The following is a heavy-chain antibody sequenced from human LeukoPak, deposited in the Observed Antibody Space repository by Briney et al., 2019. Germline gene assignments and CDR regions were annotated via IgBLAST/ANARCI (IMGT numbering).Heavy chain of an antibody. CDR2: ISAYNGNT. Sequence: ASVKVSCKXSGYTFTSYGISWVRQAPGQGLEWMGWISAYNGNTNYPQKLQGRVTMTTDTSTSTAYMELRSLRSDDTAVYYCARDLGSSATSTNWFDPWGQGTLVTVSS. CDR3: ARDLGSSATSTNWFDP. CDR1: GYTFTSYG. J-gene: IGHJ5*02. V-gene: IGHV1-18*01. D-gene: IGHD6-6*01.